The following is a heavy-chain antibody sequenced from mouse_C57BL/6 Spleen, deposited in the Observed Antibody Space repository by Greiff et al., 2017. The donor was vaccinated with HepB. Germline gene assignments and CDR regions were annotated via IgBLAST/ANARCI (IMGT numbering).Heavy chain of an antibody. Sequence: VQLKESGGGLVQPKGSLKLSCAASGFSFNTYAMNWVRQAPGKGLEWVARIRSKSNNYATYYADSVKDRFTISRDDSESMLYLQMNNLKTEDTAMYYCVRQGAYYSNYGGDYYAMDYWGQGTSVTVSS. CDR2: IRSKSNNYAT. CDR1: GFSFNTYA. V-gene: IGHV10-1*01. J-gene: IGHJ4*01. D-gene: IGHD2-5*01. CDR3: VRQGAYYSNYGGDYYAMDY.